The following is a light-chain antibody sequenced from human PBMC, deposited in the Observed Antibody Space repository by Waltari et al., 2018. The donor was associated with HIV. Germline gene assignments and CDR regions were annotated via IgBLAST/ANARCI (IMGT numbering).Light chain of an antibody. V-gene: IGKV3-15*01. CDR1: ESLNSH. Sequence: VMTQSPATISKSRGETATLSCRASESLNSHLAWYQHKPGQPPRLLIYGASTRAAGSPARFSGSGSGTEFSLTISSLQSEDFAVYYCQQYNNWPPYTFGQGTRLEIK. J-gene: IGKJ2*01. CDR3: QQYNNWPPYT. CDR2: GAS.